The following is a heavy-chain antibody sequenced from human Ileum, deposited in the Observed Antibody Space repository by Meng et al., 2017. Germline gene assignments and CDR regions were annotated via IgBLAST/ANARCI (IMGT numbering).Heavy chain of an antibody. Sequence: QVQLRESGPGLVKPWETLSFSCAVSGDSIRNGNWWSWVRQPPGKGLEWIGEIYESGTTNYNPSLNSRVTTSVDKSKNEFSLKLSSVTAADTALYYCARVSYNKGSPKFDSWGQGTLVTVSS. CDR2: IYESGTT. CDR1: GDSIRNGNW. J-gene: IGHJ4*02. D-gene: IGHD1-14*01. CDR3: ARVSYNKGSPKFDS. V-gene: IGHV4-4*02.